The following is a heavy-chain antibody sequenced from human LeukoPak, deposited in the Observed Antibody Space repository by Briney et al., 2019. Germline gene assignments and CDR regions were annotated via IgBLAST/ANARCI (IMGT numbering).Heavy chain of an antibody. V-gene: IGHV3-7*03. CDR1: GFSLSGYW. J-gene: IGHJ4*02. CDR2: IKEEGSEK. D-gene: IGHD2/OR15-2a*01. Sequence: GGSLRLSCAPSGFSLSGYWMTWVRQAPGKGLEWVANIKEEGSEKHYADFVKGRFTISRDNAKNSLDLEMNSLRSEDTAVYYCARRGSTDYWGQGTLVIVSS. CDR3: ARRGSTDY.